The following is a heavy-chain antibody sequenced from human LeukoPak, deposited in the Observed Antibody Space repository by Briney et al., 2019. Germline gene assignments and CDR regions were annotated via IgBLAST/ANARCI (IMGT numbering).Heavy chain of an antibody. CDR3: AGDFNDYGDYVGDY. CDR1: GYTFTSYG. Sequence: ASVKVSCKASGYTFTSYGISWVRQAPGQGLEWMGWISAYNGNTNYAQKLQGRVTMTTDTSTSTDYMELRSLRSDDTAVYYCAGDFNDYGDYVGDYWGQGTLVTVSS. CDR2: ISAYNGNT. D-gene: IGHD4-17*01. V-gene: IGHV1-18*01. J-gene: IGHJ4*02.